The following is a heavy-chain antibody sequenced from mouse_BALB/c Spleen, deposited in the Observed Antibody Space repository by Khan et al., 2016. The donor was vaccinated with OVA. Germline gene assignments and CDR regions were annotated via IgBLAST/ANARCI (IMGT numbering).Heavy chain of an antibody. V-gene: IGHV5-17*02. J-gene: IGHJ1*01. D-gene: IGHD2-4*01. CDR2: ISSGSASI. CDR3: ARAMITTWYFDV. Sequence: EVELVESGGGLVQPGGSRKLSCAASGFTFSSFGMHWVRQAPEKGLEWVAYISSGSASISYADIVKGRFTISIDNPKNTLFLQMSSLRSEDTAMYYCARAMITTWYFDVWGAGTTVTVSS. CDR1: GFTFSSFG.